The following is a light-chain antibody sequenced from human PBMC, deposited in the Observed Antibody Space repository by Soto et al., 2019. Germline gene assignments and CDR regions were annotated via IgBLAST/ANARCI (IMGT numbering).Light chain of an antibody. Sequence: QSALTQPASVSGSPGQSITISCTGTSSDVGGYNYVSWYQHHPGKAPKLMIFDVSNRPSGVSNRFSGSKSGNTASRTISGLQPEDEADYYCRSYTTSNTRQIVFVTGTKVTVL. V-gene: IGLV2-14*03. J-gene: IGLJ1*01. CDR2: DVS. CDR1: SSDVGGYNY. CDR3: RSYTTSNTRQIV.